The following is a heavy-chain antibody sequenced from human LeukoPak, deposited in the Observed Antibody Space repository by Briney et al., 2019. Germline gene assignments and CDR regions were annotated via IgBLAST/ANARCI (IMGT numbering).Heavy chain of an antibody. D-gene: IGHD3-3*01. V-gene: IGHV4-59*01. J-gene: IGHJ6*04. Sequence: NSSETLSLTCTVSGDSISSYYWSWIRQPPGKGLEWIGYIYYSGSTNYNPSLKSRVTISVDTSKNQFSLKLSSVTAADTAVYYCARMDFWSGYPLGVDVWGKGTTVTVSS. CDR1: GDSISSYY. CDR3: ARMDFWSGYPLGVDV. CDR2: IYYSGST.